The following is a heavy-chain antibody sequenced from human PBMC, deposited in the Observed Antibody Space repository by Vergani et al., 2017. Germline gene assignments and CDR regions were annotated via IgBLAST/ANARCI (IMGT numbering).Heavy chain of an antibody. CDR2: IRYDGSNK. D-gene: IGHD6-6*01. J-gene: IGHJ6*02. CDR3: AREYSSSSVYYYYCMDV. V-gene: IGHV3-33*08. Sequence: QVQLVESGGGVVQPGRSLRLSCAASGFTFSSYGMHWVRQAPGKGLEWVAFIRYDGSNKYYADSVKGRFTISRDNSKTTLYLQMNSLRAEDTAVYYGAREYSSSSVYYYYCMDVWGQGTTVTVSS. CDR1: GFTFSSYG.